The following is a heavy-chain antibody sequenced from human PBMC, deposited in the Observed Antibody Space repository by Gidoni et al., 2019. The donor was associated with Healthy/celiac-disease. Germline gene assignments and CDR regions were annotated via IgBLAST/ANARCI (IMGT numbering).Heavy chain of an antibody. CDR2: IYYSGST. CDR1: GVSISSYY. Sequence: QVQLQESGPGLVKPSETLSLTCTVSGVSISSYYWSWIRQPPGKGLEWIGYIYYSGSTNYNPSLKGRVTISVDTSKNQFSLKLSSVTAADTAVYYCARRRYYYYGMDVWGQGTTVTVSS. J-gene: IGHJ6*02. CDR3: ARRRYYYYGMDV. V-gene: IGHV4-59*08.